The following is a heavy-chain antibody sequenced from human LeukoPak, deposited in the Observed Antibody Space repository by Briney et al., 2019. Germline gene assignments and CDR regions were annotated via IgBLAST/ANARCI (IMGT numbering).Heavy chain of an antibody. D-gene: IGHD1-14*01. CDR3: AGTGYNVY. CDR1: GFTFDDYA. V-gene: IGHV3-9*01. Sequence: GRSLRLSCAASGFTFDDYAMHWVRQAPGKGLEWVSGISWNSANKGYADSVKGRFTISRDNAKNSLSLQMNSLRAEDTALYYCAGTGYNVYWGQGTLVTVSS. CDR2: ISWNSANK. J-gene: IGHJ4*02.